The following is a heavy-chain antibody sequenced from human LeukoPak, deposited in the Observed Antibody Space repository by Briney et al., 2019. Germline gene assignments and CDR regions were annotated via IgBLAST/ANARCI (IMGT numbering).Heavy chain of an antibody. CDR1: GYTLTELS. J-gene: IGHJ6*02. CDR2: VDPEDGET. Sequence: ASVKVSCKVSGYTLTELSMRWVRQDPGKGLEWMGGVDPEDGETIYAQKFQGRVTMTEDTSTDTAYMELSSLRSEDTAVYYCATGYYDSSGYGSYYGMDVWGQGTTVTVSS. CDR3: ATGYYDSSGYGSYYGMDV. V-gene: IGHV1-24*01. D-gene: IGHD3-22*01.